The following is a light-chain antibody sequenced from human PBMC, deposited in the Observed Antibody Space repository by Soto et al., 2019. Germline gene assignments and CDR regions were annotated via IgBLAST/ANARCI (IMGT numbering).Light chain of an antibody. J-gene: IGLJ3*02. Sequence: QSVLTQPASVSGSPGQSITISCTGTSSDVGGYNYVSWYQHHPGKAPKLMIYDVSDRPSGVSNRFSGSKSGNTASLTISGLQAEDEADYYCSSYSSSSPGVFGGGTKLTVL. CDR1: SSDVGGYNY. V-gene: IGLV2-14*03. CDR2: DVS. CDR3: SSYSSSSPGV.